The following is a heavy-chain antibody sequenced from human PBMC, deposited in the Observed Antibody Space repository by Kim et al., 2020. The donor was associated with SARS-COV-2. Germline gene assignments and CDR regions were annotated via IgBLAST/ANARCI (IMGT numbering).Heavy chain of an antibody. D-gene: IGHD3-22*01. CDR3: AREAMLVVDSDYYYQNGLDV. CDR2: MSNSNGGRFT. V-gene: IGHV3-48*03. CDR1: GFSLSSYE. J-gene: IGHJ6*02. Sequence: GGSLRLSCVASGFSLSSYEMNWVRQAPGKGLEWIAYMSNSNGGRFTDYAESVRGRFSISRDNAKNSLYLELTSLRAEDTAVYYCAREAMLVVDSDYYYQNGLDVWGQGTTVTVSS.